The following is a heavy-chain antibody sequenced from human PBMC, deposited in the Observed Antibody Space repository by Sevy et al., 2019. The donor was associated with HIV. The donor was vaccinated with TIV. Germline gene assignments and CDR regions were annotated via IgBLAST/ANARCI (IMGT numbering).Heavy chain of an antibody. CDR3: AINYFDY. CDR2: ISYDGSNK. Sequence: GGSLRLSCAASGFTFSSYGMHWVRQAPGKGLEWVAVISYDGSNKYYADSVKGRFTISRDDSKNTLYLQMNSLRAEDTAVYYCAINYFDYWGQGTLVTVSS. V-gene: IGHV3-30*03. J-gene: IGHJ4*02. CDR1: GFTFSSYG.